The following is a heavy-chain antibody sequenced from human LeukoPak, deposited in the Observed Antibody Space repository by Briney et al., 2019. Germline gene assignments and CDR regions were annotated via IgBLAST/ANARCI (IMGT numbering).Heavy chain of an antibody. Sequence: PSETLSLTCSVSGYSISSGYYWGWIRQPPGKGLEWIGSIYYSGSTYYNPSLKSRVTISVDTSKNQFSLKLSSVTAADTAVYYCARDQGSSWYKDYYYYMDVWGKGTTVTISS. J-gene: IGHJ6*03. CDR2: IYYSGST. CDR3: ARDQGSSWYKDYYYYMDV. CDR1: GYSISSGYY. V-gene: IGHV4-38-2*02. D-gene: IGHD6-13*01.